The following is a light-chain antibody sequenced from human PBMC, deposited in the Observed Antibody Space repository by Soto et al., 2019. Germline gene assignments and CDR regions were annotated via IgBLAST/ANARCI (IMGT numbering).Light chain of an antibody. Sequence: ETVLTQSPGTLSLSPGETATLSCRASQSVRSNYLAWYQQKPGQAPRLLIYGASSRATGIPDRFSGSGSGTDFTLTINRLDPDDFAVFYCHQYGGSPTFGQGTKLEIK. CDR3: HQYGGSPT. J-gene: IGKJ2*01. CDR1: QSVRSNY. CDR2: GAS. V-gene: IGKV3-20*01.